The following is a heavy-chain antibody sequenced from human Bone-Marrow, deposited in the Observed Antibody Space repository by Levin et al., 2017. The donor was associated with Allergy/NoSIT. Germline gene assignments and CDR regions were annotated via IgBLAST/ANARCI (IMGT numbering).Heavy chain of an antibody. J-gene: IGHJ3*02. D-gene: IGHD3-22*01. CDR1: GLPFTNAL. CDR2: IKSKTDGGTA. V-gene: IGHV3-15*07. CDR3: TTERFYYDSSGYYPGAFHI. Sequence: GGSLRLSCAASGLPFTNALMNWVRQAPGKGLEWVGRIKSKTDGGTADYAASLKGRCTISRDDSKATLFLQMNSLKNEDTALYYCTTERFYYDSSGYYPGAFHIWGQGTMVTVSS.